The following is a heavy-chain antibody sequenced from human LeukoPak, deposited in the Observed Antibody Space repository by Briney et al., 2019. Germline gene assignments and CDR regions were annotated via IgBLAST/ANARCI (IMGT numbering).Heavy chain of an antibody. D-gene: IGHD6-19*01. CDR1: GFIFSSYA. V-gene: IGHV3-23*01. J-gene: IGHJ1*01. CDR2: ISSSGGST. Sequence: GGSLRLSCAASGFIFSSYAMSWVRQAPGKGLEWVSAISSSGGSTYYADSVKGRFTISRDNSKNTLYLQMNSLRAEDTAVYYCAKSANSGWYAEYFQHWGQGALVTVSS. CDR3: AKSANSGWYAEYFQH.